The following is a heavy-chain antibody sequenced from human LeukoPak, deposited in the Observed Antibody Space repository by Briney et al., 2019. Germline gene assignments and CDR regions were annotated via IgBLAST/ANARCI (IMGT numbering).Heavy chain of an antibody. D-gene: IGHD5-18*01. CDR3: AGAGYGYGNYFAY. CDR1: GSSISSDYY. J-gene: IGHJ4*02. Sequence: SETLSLTCAVSGSSISSDYYWAWVRQPPGKGLEWIGNIHHSRNTYYNPSLKSRVTISVDTSKNQFSLKLSSVTAADTAVYHCAGAGYGYGNYFAYWGQGTLVTVSS. CDR2: IHHSRNT. V-gene: IGHV4-38-2*01.